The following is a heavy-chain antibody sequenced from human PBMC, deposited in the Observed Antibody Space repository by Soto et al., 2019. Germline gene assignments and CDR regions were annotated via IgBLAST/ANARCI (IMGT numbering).Heavy chain of an antibody. CDR3: ARSSYDFRSGYYPGYYYYYMDV. J-gene: IGHJ6*03. V-gene: IGHV1-8*01. D-gene: IGHD3-3*01. CDR1: GYTFTSYD. CDR2: MTPNSGNT. Sequence: QVQLVQSGAEVKKPGASVKVSCKASGYTFTSYDINWVRQATGQVLEWMEWMTPNSGNTGYEQKFKGRVTITGNTSISTAYMELSSLRYEDTAVYYCARSSYDFRSGYYPGYYYYYMDVWAKGTTVTVSS.